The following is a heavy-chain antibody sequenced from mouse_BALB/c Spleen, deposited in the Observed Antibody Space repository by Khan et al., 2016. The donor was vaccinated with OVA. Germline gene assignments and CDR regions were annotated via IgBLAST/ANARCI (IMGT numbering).Heavy chain of an antibody. V-gene: IGHV1S136*01. J-gene: IGHJ3*01. CDR2: INPYNAGT. Sequence: EVQLQQSGPELVEPGASVKMSCKASGYTFTNYVMHWVKQKPGQGLEWIGYINPYNAGTRYNEKFKGKATLTSDISSTTAYMELSSVTSEGAAVYYVARGASSGDFSFPYWGQGTLVTVSA. CDR3: ARGASSGDFSFPY. D-gene: IGHD3-3*01. CDR1: GYTFTNYV.